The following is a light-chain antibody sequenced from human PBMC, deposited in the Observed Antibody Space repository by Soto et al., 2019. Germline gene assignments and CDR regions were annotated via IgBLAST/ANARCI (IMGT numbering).Light chain of an antibody. J-gene: IGKJ2*01. CDR3: MQALQTPYT. Sequence: DIVMTQSPLSLPVTPGEPASISCRSSQSLLHGNGYNYLDWYLQKPGQSPQLLIYLGSNRASGVTDRFSGSGSGTYFTLKISRVEAEDVGIYYCMQALQTPYTFGQGTKLEVK. V-gene: IGKV2-28*01. CDR1: QSLLHGNGYNY. CDR2: LGS.